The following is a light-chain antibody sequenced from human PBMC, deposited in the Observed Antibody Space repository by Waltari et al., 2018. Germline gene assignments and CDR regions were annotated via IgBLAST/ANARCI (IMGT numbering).Light chain of an antibody. CDR1: QSTSNR. V-gene: IGKV1-39*01. CDR3: QQSSSWA. J-gene: IGKJ1*01. CDR2: AAS. Sequence: IQLTQSPSSLSASVGGRVTITCRTSQSTSNRLNWYQQKPGKVPKVLIYAASNLQSGVPSRFSGSGSGTEFTLTISSLQPEDSATYYCQQSSSWAFGQGTKVEIK.